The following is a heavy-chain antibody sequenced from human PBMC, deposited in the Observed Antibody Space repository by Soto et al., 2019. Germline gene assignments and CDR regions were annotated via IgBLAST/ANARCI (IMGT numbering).Heavy chain of an antibody. CDR1: GGFVSSGSYY. V-gene: IGHV4-34*01. Sequence: QVQLQQWGAGLLKPSETLSLTCAVYGGFVSSGSYYWSWIRQPPGKGLEWLGEMSHSGGTHFNPSLKSRVTISVDTSKNQFSLNIYSVTAADTALYYCSRVERGTVTTVGDAFDIWGPGTMVTVSS. D-gene: IGHD1-1*01. CDR3: SRVERGTVTTVGDAFDI. CDR2: MSHSGGT. J-gene: IGHJ3*02.